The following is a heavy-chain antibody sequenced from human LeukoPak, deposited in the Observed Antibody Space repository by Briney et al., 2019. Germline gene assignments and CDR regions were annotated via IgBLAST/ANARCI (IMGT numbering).Heavy chain of an antibody. CDR2: ISGSGGST. CDR1: GFTFDDYA. D-gene: IGHD3-3*01. Sequence: GGSLRLSCAASGFTFDDYAMHWVRQAPGKGLEWVSAISGSGGSTYYADSVKGRFTISRDDSKNTLYLQMNSLRAEDTAVYYCAKVRIRSLYYFDYWGQGTLVTVSS. V-gene: IGHV3-23*01. CDR3: AKVRIRSLYYFDY. J-gene: IGHJ4*02.